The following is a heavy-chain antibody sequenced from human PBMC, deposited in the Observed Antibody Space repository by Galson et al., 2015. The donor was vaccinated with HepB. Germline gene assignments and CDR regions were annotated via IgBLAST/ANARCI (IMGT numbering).Heavy chain of an antibody. V-gene: IGHV3-15*01. CDR1: GFTFSNAW. CDR2: IKSKTDGGTT. Sequence: SLRLSCAASGFTFSNAWMSWVRQAPGKGLEWVGRIKSKTDGGTTDYAAPVKGRFTISRDDSKNTLYLQMNSLKTEDTAVYYCTTDVEMMAVDYWGQGTLVTVSS. D-gene: IGHD5-24*01. J-gene: IGHJ4*02. CDR3: TTDVEMMAVDY.